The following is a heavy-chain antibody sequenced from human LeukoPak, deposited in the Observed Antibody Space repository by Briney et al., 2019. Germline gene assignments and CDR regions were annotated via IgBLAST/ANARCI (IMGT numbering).Heavy chain of an antibody. CDR1: GGSFSGYY. V-gene: IGHV4-34*01. CDR3: ARDKRFGDCSGGSCYFHY. J-gene: IGHJ4*02. CDR2: INHSGST. Sequence: PSETLSLTCAVYGGSFSGYYWSWLRQPPGKGLEWIGEINHSGSTNYNPSLKSRVTISVDPSKNQFSLKLSSVTAADTAVYYCARDKRFGDCSGGSCYFHYWGQGTLVTVSS. D-gene: IGHD2-15*01.